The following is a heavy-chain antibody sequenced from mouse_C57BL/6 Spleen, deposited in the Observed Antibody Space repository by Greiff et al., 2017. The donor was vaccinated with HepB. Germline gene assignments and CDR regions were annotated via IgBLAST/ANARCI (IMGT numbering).Heavy chain of an antibody. V-gene: IGHV1-18*01. CDR3: ARYYYDYDGDWYFDV. D-gene: IGHD2-4*01. CDR2: INPNNGGT. J-gene: IGHJ1*03. CDR1: GYTFTDYN. Sequence: EVKLQQSGPELVKPGASVKIPCKASGYTFTDYNMDWVKQSHGKSLEWIGDINPNNGGTIYNQKFKGKATLTVDKSSSTAYMELRSLTSEDTAVYYCARYYYDYDGDWYFDVWGTGTTVTVSS.